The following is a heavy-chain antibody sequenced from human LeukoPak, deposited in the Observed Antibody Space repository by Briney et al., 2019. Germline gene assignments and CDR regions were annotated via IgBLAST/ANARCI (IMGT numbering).Heavy chain of an antibody. D-gene: IGHD6-19*01. V-gene: IGHV3-30*04. Sequence: PGRSLRLSCAASGFTFSSYAMHWVRQAPGKGLEWVAVISYDGSNKYYADSVKGRFTISRDNSKNTLYLQMNSLRAEDTAVYYCARARLVGTNFDYWGQGTLVTVSS. CDR2: ISYDGSNK. CDR1: GFTFSSYA. J-gene: IGHJ4*02. CDR3: ARARLVGTNFDY.